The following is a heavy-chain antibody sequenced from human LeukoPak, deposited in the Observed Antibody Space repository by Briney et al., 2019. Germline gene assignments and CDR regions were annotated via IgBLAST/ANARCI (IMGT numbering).Heavy chain of an antibody. Sequence: PGRSLRLSCVASGFTLDDYALHWVRQAPGKGLEWISLISGDGDNTYYANSVKGRFTISRDKSKNSLYLQMSSLRAEDTALYYCAKGVRSGTYYNCFDPWGQGTLVTVSS. CDR2: ISGDGDNT. D-gene: IGHD1-26*01. J-gene: IGHJ5*02. CDR3: AKGVRSGTYYNCFDP. CDR1: GFTLDDYA. V-gene: IGHV3-43*02.